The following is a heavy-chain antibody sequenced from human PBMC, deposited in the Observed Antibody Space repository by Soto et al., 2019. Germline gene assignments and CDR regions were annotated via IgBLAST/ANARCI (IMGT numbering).Heavy chain of an antibody. CDR1: GYTFTSYG. Sequence: QVQLVQSGAEVKKPGASVKVSCKASGYTFTSYGISWVRQAPGQGLEWMGWINPYNGNTNYAQKLQGRVTMTTDTSTNTAYMXXXXXXXXXXXXXXXARDWFGIDYWGQGTLVTVSS. J-gene: IGHJ4*02. V-gene: IGHV1-18*01. CDR3: ARDWFGIDY. CDR2: INPYNGNT. D-gene: IGHD3-16*01.